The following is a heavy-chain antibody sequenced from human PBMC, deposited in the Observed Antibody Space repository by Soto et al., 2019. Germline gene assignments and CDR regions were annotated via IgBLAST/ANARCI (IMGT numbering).Heavy chain of an antibody. D-gene: IGHD4-17*01. CDR3: PKLYRGDYPDY. CDR2: IYYSGTT. CDR1: GGSISSRDYY. V-gene: IGHV4-39*01. J-gene: IGHJ4*02. Sequence: QLQLQESGPGLVKPSETLSLTCTVSGGSISSRDYYWGWIRQPPGKGLEWIGSIYYSGTTSYNPFLESRVTIYVDMPRNQFSLRLTSVTAEDTAVYYCPKLYRGDYPDYWGQGTLVTVSS.